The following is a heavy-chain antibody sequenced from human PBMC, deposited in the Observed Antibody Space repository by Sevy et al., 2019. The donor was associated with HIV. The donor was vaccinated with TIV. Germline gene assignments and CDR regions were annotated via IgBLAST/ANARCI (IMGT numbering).Heavy chain of an antibody. Sequence: GESLKISCAASGFTFSSYAMHWVRQAPGKGLEWVAVISYDGSNKYYADSVKGRFTISRDNSKNTLYLQMNSLRAEDTAVYYWARDRHYYDSSGYSSGARAPYYYYYYGMDVWGQGTTVTVSS. J-gene: IGHJ6*02. D-gene: IGHD3-22*01. CDR1: GFTFSSYA. V-gene: IGHV3-30-3*01. CDR3: ARDRHYYDSSGYSSGARAPYYYYYYGMDV. CDR2: ISYDGSNK.